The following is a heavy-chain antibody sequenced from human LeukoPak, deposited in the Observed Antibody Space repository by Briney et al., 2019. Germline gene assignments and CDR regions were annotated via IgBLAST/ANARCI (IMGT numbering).Heavy chain of an antibody. D-gene: IGHD3-3*01. V-gene: IGHV3-9*03. CDR3: ARGTYDFWSGYYFEY. CDR2: ISCSSDAI. CDR1: GFIFDDYA. J-gene: IGHJ4*02. Sequence: GGSLRLSCAASGFIFDDYAMHWVRQIPGKGLEWVSGISCSSDAIGYADSVKGRFTISRDNAKNSLYLQMNSLRAEDMALYYCARGTYDFWSGYYFEYWGQGTLVTVSS.